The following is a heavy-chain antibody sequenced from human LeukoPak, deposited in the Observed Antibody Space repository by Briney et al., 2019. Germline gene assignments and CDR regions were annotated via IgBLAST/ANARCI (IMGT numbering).Heavy chain of an antibody. CDR1: GSSSSSYW. CDR2: IYPGDSDT. V-gene: IGHV5-51*01. Sequence: GESLKISSMCAGSSSSSYWIGCLRQMPGKGLEWMGIIYPGDSDTRYSPSFQGQVTISADKSISIDYLQWSSLKASDTAMYYRARRPYPYHYDSSGYYCFDYWGQGTLVTVSS. J-gene: IGHJ4*02. D-gene: IGHD3-22*01. CDR3: ARRPYPYHYDSSGYYCFDY.